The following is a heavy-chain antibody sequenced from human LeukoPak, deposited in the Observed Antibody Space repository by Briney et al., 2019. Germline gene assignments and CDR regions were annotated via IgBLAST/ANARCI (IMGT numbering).Heavy chain of an antibody. CDR1: GYRFSTYW. J-gene: IGHJ3*01. V-gene: IGHV5-51*01. CDR3: ATPNISSYYDSRGYDAFDV. Sequence: GESLKTSCRGSGYRFSTYWIAWVLQMPGKGLEWMGIIYPGDSDTRYSPSFQGQVTISADKSVNTAYLQWSSLTASDTPMYYCATPNISSYYDSRGYDAFDVWGQGTMVTVYS. D-gene: IGHD3-22*01. CDR2: IYPGDSDT.